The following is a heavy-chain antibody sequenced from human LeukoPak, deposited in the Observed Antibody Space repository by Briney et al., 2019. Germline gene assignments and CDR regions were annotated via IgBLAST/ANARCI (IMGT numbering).Heavy chain of an antibody. D-gene: IGHD3-3*01. J-gene: IGHJ6*02. Sequence: GGSLRLSRAASGYTFSRYWMSWVRQAPGKGLEWVANIKQDGSEKYYVDSVKGRFTISRDNAKNSLYLQMNSLRAKDIAMYYYATVWNGYYMAYYCMDVWGQGTPVTVSS. CDR2: IKQDGSEK. CDR3: ATVWNGYYMAYYCMDV. V-gene: IGHV3-7*01. CDR1: GYTFSRYW.